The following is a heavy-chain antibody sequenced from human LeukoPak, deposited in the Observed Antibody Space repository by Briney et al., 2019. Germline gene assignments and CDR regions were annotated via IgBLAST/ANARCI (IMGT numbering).Heavy chain of an antibody. Sequence: PGGSLRLSCEASGFTFSTFVMHWVRQAPGKGLEWVAVISSDGSNKYYVDSVKGRFTISRDNSKNTLFLQMNNLRAEDTAIYFCARDAPGITVAGQLDYWGQGTLVTVSS. CDR1: GFTFSTFV. CDR2: ISSDGSNK. CDR3: ARDAPGITVAGQLDY. D-gene: IGHD6-19*01. V-gene: IGHV3-30*03. J-gene: IGHJ4*02.